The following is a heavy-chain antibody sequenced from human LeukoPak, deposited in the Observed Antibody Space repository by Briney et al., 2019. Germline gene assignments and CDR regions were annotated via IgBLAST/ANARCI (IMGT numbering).Heavy chain of an antibody. CDR1: GFTFSSCA. CDR2: LSTSSSYI. J-gene: IGHJ4*02. V-gene: IGHV3-21*01. CDR3: ARSSRELGGYAPWELMPPFDY. Sequence: GGSLRLSCGASGFTFSSCAMSWVRQAPGKGLEWVSSLSTSSSYIYYADSVKGRFTVSRHNAKNSLYLQMNSLRAEDTAVYYCARSSRELGGYAPWELMPPFDYWGQGTLVTVSS. D-gene: IGHD1-7*01.